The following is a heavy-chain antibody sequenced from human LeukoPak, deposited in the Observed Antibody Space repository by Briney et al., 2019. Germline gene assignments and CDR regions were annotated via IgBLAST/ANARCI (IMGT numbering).Heavy chain of an antibody. CDR1: GFTFSSYE. Sequence: GVLRLSCAASGFTFSSYEMNWVRQAPGKGLEWVSYISSSGSTIYYADSVKGRFTISRDNAKNSLYLQMNSLRAEDTAVYYCARTDVCNSPDFVFWGEGTLVTVSS. CDR3: ARTDVCNSPDFVF. D-gene: IGHD5-24*01. J-gene: IGHJ4*02. CDR2: ISSSGSTI. V-gene: IGHV3-48*03.